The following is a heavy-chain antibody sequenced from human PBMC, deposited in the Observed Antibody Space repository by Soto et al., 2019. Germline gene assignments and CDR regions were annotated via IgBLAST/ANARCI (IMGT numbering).Heavy chain of an antibody. V-gene: IGHV1-18*01. J-gene: IGHJ6*02. CDR3: ARVSPQATVTGPYYYYGMDV. CDR2: ISAYNGNT. CDR1: GYTFTSYG. D-gene: IGHD4-4*01. Sequence: QVQLVQSGAEVKKPGASVKVSCKASGYTFTSYGISWVRQAPGQGLEWMGWISAYNGNTNYAQKLQGRGTMTTDTSTSTAYMELRSLRSDDTAVYYCARVSPQATVTGPYYYYGMDVWGQGTTVTVSS.